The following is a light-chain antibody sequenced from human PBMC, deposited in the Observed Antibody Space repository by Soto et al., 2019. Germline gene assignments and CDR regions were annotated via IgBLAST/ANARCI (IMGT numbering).Light chain of an antibody. V-gene: IGKV3-20*01. CDR2: GAS. CDR3: KQYGSSST. Sequence: EHVLTHSPSTLTLSPVERDTHSRRASQSVSSNYLAWYQQKPGQDPRLLIYGASSRPTGIPDRFSGSGSGTDFTLTISRLEPEDFAVYYRKQYGSSSTVGKGTRLEIK. CDR1: QSVSSNY. J-gene: IGKJ5*01.